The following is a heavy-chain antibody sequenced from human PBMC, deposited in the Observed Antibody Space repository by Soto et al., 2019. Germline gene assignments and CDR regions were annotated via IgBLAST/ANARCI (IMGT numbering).Heavy chain of an antibody. CDR1: GYTFTSYN. CDR3: ARSSIAAPYYYYGMDV. CDR2: MNPNSGNA. J-gene: IGHJ6*02. D-gene: IGHD6-25*01. Sequence: ASVKVSCKASGYTFTSYNVNWVRQATGQGLEWMGWMNPNSGNAGYAQKFQGRVTMTRNTSITTAYMELSSLRSEDTAVYYCARSSIAAPYYYYGMDVWGQGTTVTVSS. V-gene: IGHV1-8*01.